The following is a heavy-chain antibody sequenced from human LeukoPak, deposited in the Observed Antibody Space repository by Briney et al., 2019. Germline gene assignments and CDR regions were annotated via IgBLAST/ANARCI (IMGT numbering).Heavy chain of an antibody. Sequence: GGSLRLSCAASGFTFSNYWMHWVCQAPGEGLVWVSRINTDESGTSYADSVKGRFTISRDNAKNTLYLQMNSLRPEDTAVYYCARDGSLPDYWGQGTLVTVSS. CDR2: INTDESGT. CDR3: ARDGSLPDY. CDR1: GFTFSNYW. V-gene: IGHV3-74*01. J-gene: IGHJ4*02. D-gene: IGHD1-26*01.